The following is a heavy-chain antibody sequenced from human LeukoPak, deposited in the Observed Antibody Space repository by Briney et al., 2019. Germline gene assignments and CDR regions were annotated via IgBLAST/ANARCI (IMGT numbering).Heavy chain of an antibody. J-gene: IGHJ6*04. CDR1: GFTFSSYS. D-gene: IGHD3-10*01. Sequence: GGSLRLSCAASGFTFSSYSMNWVRQAPGKGLEWVSSISSSSSYIYYADSVKGRFTISRDNSKNTLYLQMNSLRAEDTAVYYCARDRVTMVRGVPYYGMDVWGKGTTVTVSS. V-gene: IGHV3-21*01. CDR3: ARDRVTMVRGVPYYGMDV. CDR2: ISSSSSYI.